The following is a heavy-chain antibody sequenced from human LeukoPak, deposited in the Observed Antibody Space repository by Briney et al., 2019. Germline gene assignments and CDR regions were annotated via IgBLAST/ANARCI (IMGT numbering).Heavy chain of an antibody. CDR1: GFTASEFW. D-gene: IGHD2-21*02. Sequence: PGGSLRLSCAASGFTASEFWMTWVRQAPGKGLEWVGRIKSKTDGGTTDYAAPVKGRFTISRDDSKNTLYLQMNSLKTEDTAVYYCTAGGPFVVVTATLNDYWGQGTLVTVSS. CDR3: TAGGPFVVVTATLNDY. J-gene: IGHJ4*02. V-gene: IGHV3-15*01. CDR2: IKSKTDGGTT.